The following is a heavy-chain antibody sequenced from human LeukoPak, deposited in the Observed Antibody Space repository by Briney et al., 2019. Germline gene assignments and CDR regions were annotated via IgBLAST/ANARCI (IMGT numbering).Heavy chain of an antibody. J-gene: IGHJ6*02. CDR2: ISYDGSNK. D-gene: IGHD3-3*01. V-gene: IGHV3-30*04. Sequence: PGRSLRLSCAASGFTFSSYAMHWVRQAPGKGLEWVAVISYDGSNKYYADSVKGRFTISRDNSKNTLYLQMNSLRAEDTAVYYCARDQRMYYDFWSGYYIYNYYGMDVWGQGTTVTVSS. CDR1: GFTFSSYA. CDR3: ARDQRMYYDFWSGYYIYNYYGMDV.